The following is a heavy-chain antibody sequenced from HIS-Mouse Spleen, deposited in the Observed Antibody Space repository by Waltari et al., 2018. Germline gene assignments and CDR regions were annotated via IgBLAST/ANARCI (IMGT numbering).Heavy chain of an antibody. D-gene: IGHD1-20*01. CDR3: AKDSSPYNWNEGFFDY. V-gene: IGHV3-23*01. Sequence: EVQLLESGGGLVQPGGSLRLSCAASGFTFSSYAMSWVRQAPGKGLEWVSAISGSGGSTYYADSVKGRFTISRDNSKNTLYLQMNSLRAEDTAVYYCAKDSSPYNWNEGFFDYWGQGTLVTVSS. J-gene: IGHJ4*02. CDR1: GFTFSSYA. CDR2: ISGSGGST.